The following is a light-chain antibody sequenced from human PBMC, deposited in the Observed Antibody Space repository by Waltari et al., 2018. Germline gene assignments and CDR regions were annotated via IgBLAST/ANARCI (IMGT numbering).Light chain of an antibody. CDR2: WAS. CDR1: QSVLYISNNKNY. V-gene: IGKV4-1*01. J-gene: IGKJ1*01. CDR3: QQYYTTPWT. Sequence: DIVMTQSPDSLAVSLGEGATINCESSQSVLYISNNKNYLAWYQQKPGQPPKLLIYWASTRDSGVPDRFSGSGSGTDFTLSISSLQAEDVAFYYCQQYYTTPWTFGQGTKVEIK.